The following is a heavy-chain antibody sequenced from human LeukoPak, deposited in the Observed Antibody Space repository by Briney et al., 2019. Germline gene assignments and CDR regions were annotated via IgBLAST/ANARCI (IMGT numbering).Heavy chain of an antibody. CDR1: GGSINSYY. V-gene: IGHV4-59*12. Sequence: SETLSLTCTVSGGSINSYYWSWIRQPPGKGLEWIGYIYYSGSTIYNPSLKSRVTISVDTSKNQFSLKLSSVTAADTAVYYCARLVGATTGDYWGQGTLVTVSS. D-gene: IGHD1-26*01. CDR3: ARLVGATTGDY. J-gene: IGHJ4*02. CDR2: IYYSGST.